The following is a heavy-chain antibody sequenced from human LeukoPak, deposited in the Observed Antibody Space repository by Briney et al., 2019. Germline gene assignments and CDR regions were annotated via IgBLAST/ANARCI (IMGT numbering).Heavy chain of an antibody. D-gene: IGHD3-22*01. Sequence: ASVKVSCKASGYTFTSYAMHWVRQAPGQRLEWMGWINAGNGSTKYSQKFQGRVTITRDTSTSTAYMELRSLRSDDTAVYYCARGSYYDSSGYINYWGQGTLVTVSS. J-gene: IGHJ4*02. CDR2: INAGNGST. CDR3: ARGSYYDSSGYINY. CDR1: GYTFTSYA. V-gene: IGHV1-3*01.